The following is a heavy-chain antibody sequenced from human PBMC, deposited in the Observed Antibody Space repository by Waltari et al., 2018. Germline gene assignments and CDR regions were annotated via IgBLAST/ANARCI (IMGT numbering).Heavy chain of an antibody. CDR1: LTELS. Sequence: LTELSMHWVRQAPGKGLEWMGGFDPEDGETIYAQKFQGRVTMTEDTSTDTAYMELSSLRSEDTAVYYCATNPLKYTDYSSGWYDYWGQGTLVTVSS. CDR3: ATNPLKYTDYSSGWYDY. V-gene: IGHV1-24*01. CDR2: FDPEDGET. J-gene: IGHJ4*02. D-gene: IGHD6-19*01.